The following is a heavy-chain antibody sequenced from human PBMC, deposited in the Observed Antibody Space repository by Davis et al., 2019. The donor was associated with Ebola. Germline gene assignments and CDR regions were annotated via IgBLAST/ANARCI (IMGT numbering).Heavy chain of an antibody. CDR1: GFTFSSYS. CDR3: ARGPTWTYWYFDL. D-gene: IGHD3-16*01. Sequence: GESLKISCAASGFTFSSYSMNWVRQAPGKGLEWVSYISSSSSTIYYADSVKGRFTISRDNAKNSLYLQMNSLRAEDTAVYYCARGPTWTYWYFDLWGRGTLVTVSS. V-gene: IGHV3-48*04. J-gene: IGHJ2*01. CDR2: ISSSSSTI.